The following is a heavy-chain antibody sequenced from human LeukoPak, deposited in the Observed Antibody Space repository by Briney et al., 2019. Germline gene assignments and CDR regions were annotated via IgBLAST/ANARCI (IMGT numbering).Heavy chain of an antibody. Sequence: GGSLRLACAASGFTFTSFAMSWVRQAPGKGLEWVSTISGSGGSTFYADSAKGRFTISRDNSHNTLYLQMSSLRAEDTAVYYCAKARDGYNYGARLIDYWGQGTLVTVSS. J-gene: IGHJ4*02. CDR1: GFTFTSFA. CDR2: ISGSGGST. CDR3: AKARDGYNYGARLIDY. D-gene: IGHD5-24*01. V-gene: IGHV3-23*01.